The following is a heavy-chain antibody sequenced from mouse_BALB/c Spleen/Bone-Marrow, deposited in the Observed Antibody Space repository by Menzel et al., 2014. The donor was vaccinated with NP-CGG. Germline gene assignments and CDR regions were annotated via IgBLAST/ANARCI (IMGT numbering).Heavy chain of an antibody. CDR2: INPDSNTI. V-gene: IGHV4-1*02. J-gene: IGHJ1*01. CDR3: ARLNYYGNLFV. Sequence: EVQLQESGGGLVQPGGSLKLSCAASGFDFSRYWMSWVRQAPGKGLEWIGEINPDSNTINYTPSLKDKFIISRDNAENTLYLQMSKVRSEDTALYYCARLNYYGNLFVWGAGTTVTVSS. CDR1: GFDFSRYW. D-gene: IGHD1-1*01.